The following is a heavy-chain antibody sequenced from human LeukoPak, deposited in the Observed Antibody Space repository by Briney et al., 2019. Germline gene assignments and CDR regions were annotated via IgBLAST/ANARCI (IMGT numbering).Heavy chain of an antibody. V-gene: IGHV4-34*01. CDR3: ARAIKQQLVTLYYYYYMDV. J-gene: IGHJ6*03. CDR2: INHSGST. D-gene: IGHD6-13*01. Sequence: PSETLSLTCAVYGGSFSGYYWSWLRQPPGKGLEWIGEINHSGSTNYNPSLKSRVTISVDTSKNQFSLKLSSVTAADTAVYYCARAIKQQLVTLYYYYYMDVWGKGTTVTVSS. CDR1: GGSFSGYY.